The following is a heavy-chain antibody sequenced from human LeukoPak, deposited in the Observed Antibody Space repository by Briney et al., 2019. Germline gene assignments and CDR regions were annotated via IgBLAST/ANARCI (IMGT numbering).Heavy chain of an antibody. Sequence: PSETLSLTCTVSGYSISSGYYWGWIRQPPGKGLEWIGSIYHSGSTYYNPSLKSRVTISVDTSKNQFSLKLSSVTAADTAVYYCARADTAMAQYYYYYYMDVWGKGTTVTVSS. J-gene: IGHJ6*03. D-gene: IGHD5-18*01. CDR3: ARADTAMAQYYYYYYMDV. CDR1: GYSISSGYY. V-gene: IGHV4-38-2*02. CDR2: IYHSGST.